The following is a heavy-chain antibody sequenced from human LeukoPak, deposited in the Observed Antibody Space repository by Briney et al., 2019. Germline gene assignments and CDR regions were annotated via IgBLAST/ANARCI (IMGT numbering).Heavy chain of an antibody. J-gene: IGHJ4*02. V-gene: IGHV3-30*03. CDR1: GFTFSSYA. CDR3: ARGSGYLETFDY. Sequence: GGSLRLSCAASGFTFSSYAMSWVRQAPGKGLEWVAVISYDGSNKYYADSVEGRFIISRDNSRNTLYLQMNSLRAEDTAVYYCARGSGYLETFDYWGQGTLVTVSS. CDR2: ISYDGSNK. D-gene: IGHD3-22*01.